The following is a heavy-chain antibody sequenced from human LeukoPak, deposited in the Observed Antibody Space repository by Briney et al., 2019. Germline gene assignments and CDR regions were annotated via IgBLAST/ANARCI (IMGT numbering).Heavy chain of an antibody. J-gene: IGHJ3*02. CDR1: GFTLSSYA. Sequence: GGSLRLSCAASGFTLSSYAMSWVRQGPGKGLEWVSAISGSGGSTYYADSVKGRFTISRDNSKNTLYLQMNSLRAEDTAVYYCARDPGRDGYNGAFDIWGQGKMVPVSS. V-gene: IGHV3-23*01. D-gene: IGHD5-24*01. CDR3: ARDPGRDGYNGAFDI. CDR2: ISGSGGST.